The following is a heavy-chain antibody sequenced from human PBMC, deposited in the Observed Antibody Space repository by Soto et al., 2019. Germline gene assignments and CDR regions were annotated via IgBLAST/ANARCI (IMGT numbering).Heavy chain of an antibody. V-gene: IGHV3-21*01. CDR1: GFTFSSYS. Sequence: EVRLVEAGGGLVKPGGSLRLSCAASGFTFSSYSMNWVRQAAGKGLEWVSSITGSSSYIYYADSMKGRLTISRDNAQNSLYLQMNSLRAEDTAVYYCARDRGYSGYDYYGMDVWGQGTTVTVSS. J-gene: IGHJ6*02. D-gene: IGHD5-12*01. CDR3: ARDRGYSGYDYYGMDV. CDR2: ITGSSSYI.